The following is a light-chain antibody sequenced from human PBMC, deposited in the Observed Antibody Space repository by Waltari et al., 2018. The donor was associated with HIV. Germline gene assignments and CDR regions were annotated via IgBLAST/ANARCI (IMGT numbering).Light chain of an antibody. CDR1: SSDVGGYNY. V-gene: IGLV2-14*01. Sequence: QSALTQPASVSGSPGQSITISCTGTSSDVGGYNYVHWYQQHPGKAPKLMIFEVSNRPSGVSNRFSGSKSVNTASLTISGLQAEDEADYYCSSYTTRSTPDPNWVFGGGTKLTVL. CDR2: EVS. J-gene: IGLJ3*02. CDR3: SSYTTRSTPDPNWV.